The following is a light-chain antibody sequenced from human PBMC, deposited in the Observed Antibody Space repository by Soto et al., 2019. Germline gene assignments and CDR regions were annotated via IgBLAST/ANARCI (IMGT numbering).Light chain of an antibody. V-gene: IGLV2-14*01. CDR3: CSYTRSSSPSYV. J-gene: IGLJ1*01. Sequence: QSVLTQPASVSGSPGQSLTISCTGTSSDVGGYNYVSWYQQHPGKAPKLMIYDVSDRPSGVSNRFSGSKSGNTASLTISGLQAEDEADYYCCSYTRSSSPSYVFATGTKITVL. CDR1: SSDVGGYNY. CDR2: DVS.